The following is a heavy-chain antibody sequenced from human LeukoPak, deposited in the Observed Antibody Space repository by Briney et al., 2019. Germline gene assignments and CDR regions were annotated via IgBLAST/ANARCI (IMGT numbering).Heavy chain of an antibody. CDR2: IYNSEST. CDR3: ATGGSLAAAGDY. J-gene: IGHJ4*02. V-gene: IGHV4-61*03. Sequence: KPSETLSLTCTVSGGSVSSGHYYWSWIRQPPGKGLEWIGYIYNSESTNYNPSLKSRATISVDTSKNHFSLKLSSVTAADTAVYYCATGGSLAAAGDYWGQGTLVTVSS. D-gene: IGHD6-13*01. CDR1: GGSVSSGHYY.